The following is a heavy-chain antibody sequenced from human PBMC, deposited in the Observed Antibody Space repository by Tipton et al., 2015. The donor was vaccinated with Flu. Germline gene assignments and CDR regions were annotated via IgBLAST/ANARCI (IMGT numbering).Heavy chain of an antibody. CDR3: ASTSNYGRRIEPDFDS. V-gene: IGHV4-39*02. CDR2: VHYSWNT. D-gene: IGHD3-16*01. J-gene: IGHJ4*02. Sequence: GLVKPSETLSLTCTVSGGSISSSDNYFWAWIRQPPGKGLEWIGSVHYSWNTYYNPSLKSRVTISVDTSKNHFSLNLRSMTAADTAVYYCASTSNYGRRIEPDFDSWGQGTLVTV. CDR1: GGSISSSDNYF.